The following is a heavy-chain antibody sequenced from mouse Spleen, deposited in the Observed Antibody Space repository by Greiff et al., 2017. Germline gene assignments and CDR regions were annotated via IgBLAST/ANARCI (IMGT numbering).Heavy chain of an antibody. D-gene: IGHD1-1*01. V-gene: IGHV1-55*01. CDR3: ARGEVYYGRTWFAY. Sequence: QVQLQQPGAELVKPGASVKMSCKASGYTFTSYWITWVKQRPGQGLEWIGDIYPGSGSTNYNEKFKSKATLTVDTSSSTAYMQLSSLTSEDSAVYYCARGEVYYGRTWFAYWGQGTLVTVSA. CDR1: GYTFTSYW. CDR2: IYPGSGST. J-gene: IGHJ3*01.